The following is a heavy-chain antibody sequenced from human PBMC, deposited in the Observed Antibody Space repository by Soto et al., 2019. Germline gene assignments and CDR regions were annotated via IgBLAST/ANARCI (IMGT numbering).Heavy chain of an antibody. CDR3: ARSPTRTTYADCFDS. D-gene: IGHD4-17*01. CDR1: GFIVSSSY. V-gene: IGHV3-66*01. Sequence: EVQVVESGGGLVQPGGSLRLSCAASGFIVSSSYMSWVRQAPGKGLEWVAVIYSAGSTYYADSVKGRFTIYRDSSKNTLYLQMDSLRAEDTAVYYCARSPTRTTYADCFDSWGQGTLVSVSS. CDR2: IYSAGST. J-gene: IGHJ5*01.